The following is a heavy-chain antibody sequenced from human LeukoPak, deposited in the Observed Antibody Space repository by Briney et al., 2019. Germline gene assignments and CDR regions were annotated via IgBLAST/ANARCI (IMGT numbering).Heavy chain of an antibody. CDR3: AREFGYSYHTLGVDY. Sequence: PVASVKVSYKASGYTFTGYYMHWVRQAPGQGLEWMGWINPNSGGTNYAQKFQGRVTMTRDTSISTAYMELSRLRSDDTAVYYCAREFGYSYHTLGVDYWGQGTLVTVSS. CDR2: INPNSGGT. J-gene: IGHJ4*02. D-gene: IGHD5-18*01. CDR1: GYTFTGYY. V-gene: IGHV1-2*02.